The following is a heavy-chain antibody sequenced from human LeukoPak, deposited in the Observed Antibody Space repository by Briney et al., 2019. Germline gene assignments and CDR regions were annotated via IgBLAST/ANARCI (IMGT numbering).Heavy chain of an antibody. CDR3: AICAHSRIYQSDHPFYY. V-gene: IGHV3-21*01. D-gene: IGHD1-26*01. CDR1: GFTFSSYT. CDR2: ISSSGSYI. J-gene: IGHJ4*02. Sequence: GGSLRLSCAVSGFTFSSYTMSWVRQTPGKGLEWVSSISSSGSYIYYADSVKGRFTISRDNVRNSLYLQTNSLKAEDTAVYYCAICAHSRIYQSDHPFYYWGQGTLVTVSS.